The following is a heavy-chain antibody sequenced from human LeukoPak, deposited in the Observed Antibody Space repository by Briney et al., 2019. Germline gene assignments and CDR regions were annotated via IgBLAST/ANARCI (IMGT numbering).Heavy chain of an antibody. J-gene: IGHJ4*02. Sequence: ASVKVSCKASGYTFTGYYMHWVRQAPGQGLEWMGWISPNSGGTNYAQKCQGRVTMTRDTSISRAYMELSRMRSDVTAVSYCASGGRSGTDYWGQGTLVTVSS. CDR1: GYTFTGYY. CDR2: ISPNSGGT. D-gene: IGHD3-16*01. V-gene: IGHV1-2*02. CDR3: ASGGRSGTDY.